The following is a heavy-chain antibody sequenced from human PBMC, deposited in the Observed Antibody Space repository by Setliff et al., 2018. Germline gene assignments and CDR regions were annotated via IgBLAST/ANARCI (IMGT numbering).Heavy chain of an antibody. CDR2: INTNTGNP. J-gene: IGHJ3*02. CDR3: ARVSGYDLGDAFDI. D-gene: IGHD5-12*01. Sequence: ASVKVSCKASGYTFTSYAMNWVQQTPGQGLEWMGWINTNTGNPTYAQGFTGRFVFSLDTSVSTAYLQISSLKAEDTAVYYCARVSGYDLGDAFDIWGQGTMVTVSS. V-gene: IGHV7-4-1*02. CDR1: GYTFTSYA.